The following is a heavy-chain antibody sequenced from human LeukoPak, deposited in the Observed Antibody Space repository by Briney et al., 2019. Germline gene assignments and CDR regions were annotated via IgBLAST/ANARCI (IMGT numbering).Heavy chain of an antibody. CDR1: GFTFSSYA. D-gene: IGHD6-13*01. CDR2: ISYDGSNK. V-gene: IGHV3-30-3*01. Sequence: GGSLRLSCAASGFTFSSYAMHWVRQAPGKGLEWVAVISYDGSNKYYADSVKGRFTISRDNSKNTLYLQMNSLRAEDTAVYYCARDLNSWSAFDPWGQGTLVIVSS. CDR3: ARDLNSWSAFDP. J-gene: IGHJ5*02.